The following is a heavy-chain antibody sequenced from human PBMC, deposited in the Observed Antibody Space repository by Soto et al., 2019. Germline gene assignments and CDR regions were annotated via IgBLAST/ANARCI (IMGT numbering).Heavy chain of an antibody. CDR2: INPNTSAT. J-gene: IGHJ6*01. Sequence: EASVTVSCKASGYILTGYFIQWLRQAPGQGLEWIGWINPNTSATNYSQKIQDRITMTRDTSLGAAYIELTSLRPDDTTLHYFERIRWGRANYYGMDVWGQGETVKVCS. CDR1: GYILTGYF. D-gene: IGHD1-26*01. V-gene: IGHV1-2*02. CDR3: ERIRWGRANYYGMDV.